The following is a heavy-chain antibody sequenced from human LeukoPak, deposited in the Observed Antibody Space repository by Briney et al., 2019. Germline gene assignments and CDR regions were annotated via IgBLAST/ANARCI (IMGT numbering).Heavy chain of an antibody. J-gene: IGHJ4*02. V-gene: IGHV3-48*04. CDR3: ARDSYSSGVFDY. D-gene: IGHD6-19*01. CDR2: ISSSGSTI. Sequence: PGGSLRLSCAASGFTFSSYGMHWVRQAPGKGLEWVSYISSSGSTIYYADSVKGRFTISRDNAKNSLSLQMNSLRAEDTAVYYCARDSYSSGVFDYWGQGTLVTVSS. CDR1: GFTFSSYG.